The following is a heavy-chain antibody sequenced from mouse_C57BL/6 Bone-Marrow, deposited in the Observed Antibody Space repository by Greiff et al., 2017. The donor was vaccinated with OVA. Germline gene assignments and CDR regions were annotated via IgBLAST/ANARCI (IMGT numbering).Heavy chain of an antibody. CDR3: ARKRNYHGSRSSMGY. CDR1: GFSLTSYG. CDR2: IWSGGST. Sequence: VQLKESGPGLVQPSQSLSITCTASGFSLTSYGVHWVRQSPGKGLEWLGVIWSGGSTDYNAAFISSLSISTDNSKSQVFFKMNSLRAEDTAIYYCARKRNYHGSRSSMGYWGQGNSVTVSS. J-gene: IGHJ4*01. D-gene: IGHD1-1*01. V-gene: IGHV2-2*01.